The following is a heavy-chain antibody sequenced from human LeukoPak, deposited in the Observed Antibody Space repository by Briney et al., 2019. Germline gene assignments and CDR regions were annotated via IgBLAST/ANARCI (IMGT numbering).Heavy chain of an antibody. J-gene: IGHJ4*02. CDR1: GDSVSGSFW. CDR2: IHHSGSS. V-gene: IGHV4-4*02. D-gene: IGHD6-19*01. Sequence: SETLSLTCAVSGDSVSGSFWWSWVRPPPHKGLEWIGEIHHSGSSNYNPSLESRVIISLDGSKNLLSLGLSSVTAADTAVYYCVRHSGWYFGYWGQGTLVTVSS. CDR3: VRHSGWYFGY.